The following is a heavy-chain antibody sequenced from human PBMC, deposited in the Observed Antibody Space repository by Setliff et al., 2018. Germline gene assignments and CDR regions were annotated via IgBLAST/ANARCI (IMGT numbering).Heavy chain of an antibody. Sequence: SSETLSLTCGGYGGSISDYYWNWVRQPPGKGLEWIGEMYHSGNTYYNPSLKSRVTISVDTSKNQFSLKLSSVTAADTAVYYCARGGRISYRPSSSWYILDYWGQGTLVTVSS. CDR1: GGSISDYY. CDR3: ARGGRISYRPSSSWYILDY. D-gene: IGHD6-13*01. CDR2: MYHSGNT. J-gene: IGHJ4*02. V-gene: IGHV4-34*01.